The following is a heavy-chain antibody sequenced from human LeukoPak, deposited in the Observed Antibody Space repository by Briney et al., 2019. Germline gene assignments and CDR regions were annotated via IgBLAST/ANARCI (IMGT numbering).Heavy chain of an antibody. V-gene: IGHV4-31*03. Sequence: SQTLSLTCSVSGGSISSGGYYWSWIRQHPGNGLEWIGYIYYSGSTYYKPSLKSRVTISVDTSKNQFSLQLSSVTAADTAVYYCARGYDSFFDYWGQGTLVTVSS. CDR1: GGSISSGGYY. CDR2: IYYSGST. J-gene: IGHJ4*02. CDR3: ARGYDSFFDY. D-gene: IGHD3-22*01.